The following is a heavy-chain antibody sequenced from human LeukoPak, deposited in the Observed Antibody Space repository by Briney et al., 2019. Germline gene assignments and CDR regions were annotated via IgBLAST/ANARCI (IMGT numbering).Heavy chain of an antibody. CDR3: AKGTIFGVVIVLYYFDY. D-gene: IGHD3-3*01. J-gene: IGHJ4*02. CDR1: GFTFSSYA. CDR2: ISGSGGST. Sequence: GGSLRLSCAASGFTFSSYAMSWVRQAPGKGLEWVSAISGSGGSTYYADSVKGRFTISRDNSKNTLYLQMNSLRAEDTAVYYCAKGTIFGVVIVLYYFDYWGQGTLVTVSS. V-gene: IGHV3-23*01.